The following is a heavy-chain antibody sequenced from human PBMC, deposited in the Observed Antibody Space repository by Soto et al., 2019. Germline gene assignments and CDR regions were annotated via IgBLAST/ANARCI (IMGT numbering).Heavy chain of an antibody. D-gene: IGHD2-15*01. Sequence: GGSLRLSCAASGFTFSSYALSWVRQAPGTGLEWVSAISGSGGSTYYADSVKGRFTISRDNSKNTLYLQMNSLRAEDTAVYYCAKMGNAGYCSGGSCYEYYYYGMDVWGQGTTVTVSS. J-gene: IGHJ6*02. V-gene: IGHV3-23*01. CDR3: AKMGNAGYCSGGSCYEYYYYGMDV. CDR2: ISGSGGST. CDR1: GFTFSSYA.